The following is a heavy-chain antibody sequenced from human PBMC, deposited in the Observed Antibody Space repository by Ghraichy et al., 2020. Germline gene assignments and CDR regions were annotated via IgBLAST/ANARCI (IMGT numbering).Heavy chain of an antibody. CDR3: ARGRLLWFGDPPGPYYYGMDV. CDR1: GGSFSGYY. Sequence: SETLSLTCAVYGGSFSGYYWSWICQPPGKGKEWIGEINHSGSTNYNPSLKSRVTISVDTSKNQFSLKLSSVTAADTAVYYCARGRLLWFGDPPGPYYYGMDVWGQVTTVTVSS. D-gene: IGHD3-10*01. J-gene: IGHJ6*02. V-gene: IGHV4-34*01. CDR2: INHSGST.